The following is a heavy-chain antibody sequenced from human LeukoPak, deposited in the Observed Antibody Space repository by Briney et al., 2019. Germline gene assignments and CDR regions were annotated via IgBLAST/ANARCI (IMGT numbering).Heavy chain of an antibody. J-gene: IGHJ5*02. CDR2: MNPNSGNT. D-gene: IGHD3-3*01. CDR3: ARGISDYDFWSGYYKDWFDP. CDR1: GYTFTSYD. V-gene: IGHV1-8*01. Sequence: EASVKVSCKASGYTFTSYDINWVRQATGQGLEWVGWMNPNSGNTGYAQKFQGRVTMTRNTSISTAYMELSSLRSEDTAVYYCARGISDYDFWSGYYKDWFDPWGQGTLVTVSS.